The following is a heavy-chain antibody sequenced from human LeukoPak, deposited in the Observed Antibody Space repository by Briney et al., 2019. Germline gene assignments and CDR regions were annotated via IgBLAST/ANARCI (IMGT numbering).Heavy chain of an antibody. V-gene: IGHV1-2*02. CDR1: GYTFTGYY. J-gene: IGHJ6*03. CDR3: ARDFDPVTGNYYYYMDV. Sequence: ASVNVSCKASGYTFTGYYMHWVRQAPGQGLEWMGRINPNSGGTNYAQKLQGRATMTTDTSTSTAYMELRSLRSDDTAVYYCARDFDPVTGNYYYYMDVWGKGTTVTVSS. CDR2: INPNSGGT. D-gene: IGHD1-20*01.